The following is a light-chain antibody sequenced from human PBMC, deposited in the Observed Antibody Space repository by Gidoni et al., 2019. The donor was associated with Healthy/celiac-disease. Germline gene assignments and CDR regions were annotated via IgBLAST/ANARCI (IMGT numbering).Light chain of an antibody. CDR2: WAS. CDR3: QQYYSTPWT. V-gene: IGKV4-1*01. J-gene: IGKJ1*01. CDR1: HSVLYTSNNKNY. Sequence: DIVMTQSPDSMAVSLCERATIHCKSSHSVLYTSNNKNYLDWYQHKPGQPPKLLIYWASTREAGVPDRFSGSGSGTDFTRTISSLQAEDVAVYYCQQYYSTPWTFGQGTKVEIK.